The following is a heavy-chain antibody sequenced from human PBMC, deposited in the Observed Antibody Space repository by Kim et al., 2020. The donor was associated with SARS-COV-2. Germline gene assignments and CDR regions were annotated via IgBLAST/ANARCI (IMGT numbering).Heavy chain of an antibody. Sequence: SETLSLTCTVSGGSISSYYWSWIRQPPGKGLEWIGYIYYSGSTNYNPSLKSRVTISVDTSKNQFSLKLSSVTAADTAVYYCATVGYNWNYNYYYGMDVWGQGTTVTVSS. D-gene: IGHD1-20*01. J-gene: IGHJ6*02. CDR3: ATVGYNWNYNYYYGMDV. CDR1: GGSISSYY. CDR2: IYYSGST. V-gene: IGHV4-59*01.